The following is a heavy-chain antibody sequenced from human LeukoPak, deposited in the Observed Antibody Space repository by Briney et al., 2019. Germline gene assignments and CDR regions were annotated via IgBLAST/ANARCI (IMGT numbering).Heavy chain of an antibody. Sequence: PGGSLRLSCAASGFTFSSYGMHWVRQAPGKGLEWVAVISYDGSNKYYADSVKGRFTISRDNSKNMLYLQMNSLRAEDTAVYYCAKRPISGSYQFDYWGQGTLVTVSS. CDR3: AKRPISGSYQFDY. D-gene: IGHD1-26*01. CDR1: GFTFSSYG. V-gene: IGHV3-30*18. CDR2: ISYDGSNK. J-gene: IGHJ4*02.